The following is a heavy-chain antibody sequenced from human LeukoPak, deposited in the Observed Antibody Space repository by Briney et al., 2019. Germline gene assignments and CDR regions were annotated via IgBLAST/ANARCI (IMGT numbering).Heavy chain of an antibody. CDR1: GGSISSYY. CDR2: MFHSGST. V-gene: IGHV4-38-2*02. CDR3: ARANYYDSSGYSRGAFDI. D-gene: IGHD3-22*01. J-gene: IGHJ3*02. Sequence: SETLSLTCTVSGGSISSYYWSWIRQPPGKGLEWIGSMFHSGSTYYNRSLKSRVTISVDTSKKQFSLKLSSVTAADTAVYYCARANYYDSSGYSRGAFDIWGQGTMVTVPS.